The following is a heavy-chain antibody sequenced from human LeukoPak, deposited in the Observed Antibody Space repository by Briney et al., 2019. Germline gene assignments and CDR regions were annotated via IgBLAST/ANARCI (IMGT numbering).Heavy chain of an antibody. CDR1: GYTFTGYY. D-gene: IGHD6-13*01. CDR3: ARRSYSISFGYYYYYMDV. Sequence: GASVKVSCKASGYTFTGYYMHWVRQAPGQGLEWMGWINPNSGGTNYAQKFQGRVTMTRDTSISTAYMELSRLRSDDTAVYYCARRSYSISFGYYYYYMDVWGKGPRSPSP. CDR2: INPNSGGT. V-gene: IGHV1-2*02. J-gene: IGHJ6*03.